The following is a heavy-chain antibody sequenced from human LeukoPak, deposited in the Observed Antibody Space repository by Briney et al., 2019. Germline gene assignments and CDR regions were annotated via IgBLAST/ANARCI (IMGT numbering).Heavy chain of an antibody. CDR2: IGGSGGMT. CDR3: AKETYYYDSSGYYNY. D-gene: IGHD3-22*01. J-gene: IGHJ4*02. V-gene: IGHV3-23*01. CDR1: GFTFSNYA. Sequence: GGSLRLSCAASGFTFSNYAMGWVRQAPGKGLEWVSGIGGSGGMTYYADSVKGRFTISRDNSKNTLYLQMNSLRAEDTAVYYCAKETYYYDSSGYYNYWGQGTLVTVSS.